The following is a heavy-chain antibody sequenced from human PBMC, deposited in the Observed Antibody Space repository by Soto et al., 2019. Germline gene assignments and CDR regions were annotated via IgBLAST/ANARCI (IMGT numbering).Heavy chain of an antibody. CDR3: ARRGYCSGGSCCPTPFDY. CDR1: GGSISSGDYY. CDR2: IYYSGST. D-gene: IGHD2-15*01. J-gene: IGHJ4*02. V-gene: IGHV4-39*01. Sequence: SETLSLTCTVSGGSISSGDYYWSWIRQPPGKGLEWIGSIYYSGSTYYNPSLKSRVTISVDTSKNQFSLKLSSVTAADTAVYYCARRGYCSGGSCCPTPFDYWGQGTLVTVSS.